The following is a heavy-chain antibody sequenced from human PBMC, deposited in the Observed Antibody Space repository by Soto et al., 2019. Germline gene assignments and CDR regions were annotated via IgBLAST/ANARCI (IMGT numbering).Heavy chain of an antibody. CDR1: GASISGFY. CDR3: VRDGTKTLRDWFDP. CDR2: IYATGTT. V-gene: IGHV4-4*07. J-gene: IGHJ5*02. Sequence: SETLSLTCTVSGASISGFYWSWIRKSAGKGLEWIGRIYATGTTDYNPSLKSRVMMSVDTSKKQFSLKLRSVTAADTAVYYCVRDGTKTLRDWFDPWGQGISGTVSS. D-gene: IGHD1-1*01.